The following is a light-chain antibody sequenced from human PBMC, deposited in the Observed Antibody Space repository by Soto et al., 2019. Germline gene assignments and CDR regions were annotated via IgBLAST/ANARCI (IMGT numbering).Light chain of an antibody. J-gene: IGLJ1*01. V-gene: IGLV3-21*02. CDR3: QVWASTDEIFV. CDR1: KIGSKI. CDR2: DAS. Sequence: ELTXPPSVSVAPGQTARITCGGDKIGSKIVHWYRQRPGQAPVAVVFDASDRPSGIPDRISASRSGDTATLTISRVDAGDEADYYCQVWASTDEIFVFGSGTKVTVL.